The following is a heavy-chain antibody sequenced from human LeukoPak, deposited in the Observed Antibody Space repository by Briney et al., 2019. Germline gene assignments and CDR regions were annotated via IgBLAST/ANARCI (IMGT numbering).Heavy chain of an antibody. Sequence: GGSLRLSCAASGFTVSSNYMSWVRQAPGKGLEWVSVIYSGGSTYYADSVKGRFTISRDNSKNTLYLQMNSLRAEDTVVYYCARGGGDSSGYYYETLRSWGQGTLVTVSS. CDR2: IYSGGST. CDR3: ARGGGDSSGYYYETLRS. CDR1: GFTVSSNY. V-gene: IGHV3-53*01. J-gene: IGHJ4*02. D-gene: IGHD3-22*01.